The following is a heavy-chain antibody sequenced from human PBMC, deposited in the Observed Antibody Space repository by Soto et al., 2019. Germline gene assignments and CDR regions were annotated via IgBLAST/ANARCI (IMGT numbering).Heavy chain of an antibody. CDR3: ARGGAMRVDY. J-gene: IGHJ4*02. Sequence: GGSLRLSCTASGFTFNTHWMHWVRQGPGKGLVWVSRIYFDGITTNYADSVKGRLTVSRDNAKNTVYLHVNTLRDEDTAVYYCARGGAMRVDYWGQGSLVTVSS. CDR2: IYFDGITT. CDR1: GFTFNTHW. V-gene: IGHV3-74*01.